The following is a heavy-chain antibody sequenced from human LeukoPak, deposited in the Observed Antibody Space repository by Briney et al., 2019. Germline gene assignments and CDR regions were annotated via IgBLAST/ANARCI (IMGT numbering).Heavy chain of an antibody. CDR2: INPNSGGT. J-gene: IGHJ4*02. CDR1: GYTFTGYY. Sequence: ASVKVSCKASGYTFTGYYMHWVRQAPGQGLEWMGWINPNSGGTNYAQKFQGRVTMTRDTSISTAYMELSRLRSDDTAVYYCARSRYCSGGSCFSGGYFDYWGQGTLVTVSS. CDR3: ARSRYCSGGSCFSGGYFDY. V-gene: IGHV1-2*02. D-gene: IGHD2-15*01.